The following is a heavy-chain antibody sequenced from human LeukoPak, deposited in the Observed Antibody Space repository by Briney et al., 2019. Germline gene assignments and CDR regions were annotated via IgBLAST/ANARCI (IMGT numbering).Heavy chain of an antibody. CDR1: GYTFTSYD. Sequence: ASVKVSCKASGYTFTSYDIHWVRQATGQGLEWMGWMNPNSGNTGYAQKFQGRVTMTRNTSISTAYMELTSLRSEDTAVYYCARGPDYDFWSGQGVYWGQGTLVTVSS. V-gene: IGHV1-8*01. J-gene: IGHJ4*02. CDR3: ARGPDYDFWSGQGVY. D-gene: IGHD3-3*01. CDR2: MNPNSGNT.